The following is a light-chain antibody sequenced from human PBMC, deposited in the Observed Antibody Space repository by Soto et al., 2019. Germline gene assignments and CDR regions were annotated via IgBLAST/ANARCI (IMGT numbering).Light chain of an antibody. CDR1: QSVLYSSSNKNY. CDR3: QQYYGTPLT. J-gene: IGKJ4*01. V-gene: IGKV4-1*01. Sequence: DIVMTQSPDSLAVSLGERATINCKSSQSVLYSSSNKNYLAWYQQKPGQPPKLLIYWASTRESGVPDRFSGSGSGTDFSLTISSLQADDVAVYYCQQYYGTPLTFGGGTKVEIK. CDR2: WAS.